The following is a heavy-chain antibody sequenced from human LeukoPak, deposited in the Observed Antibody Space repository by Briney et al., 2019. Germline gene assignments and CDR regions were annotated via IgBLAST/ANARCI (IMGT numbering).Heavy chain of an antibody. D-gene: IGHD6-19*01. Sequence: PGGSLRLSCAASGFTFSSYWMSWVRQAPGKGLEWVANIKQDGSEKYYVDSVKGRFTISRDNAKNSLYLQMNSLRAEDTAVYYCARDSSGWYGHPKNEDYWGQGTLVTVSS. CDR3: ARDSSGWYGHPKNEDY. CDR2: IKQDGSEK. J-gene: IGHJ4*02. V-gene: IGHV3-7*01. CDR1: GFTFSSYW.